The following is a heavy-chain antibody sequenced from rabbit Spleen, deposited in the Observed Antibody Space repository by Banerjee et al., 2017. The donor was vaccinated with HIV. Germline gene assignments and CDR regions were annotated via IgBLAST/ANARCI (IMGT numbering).Heavy chain of an antibody. J-gene: IGHJ6*01. V-gene: IGHV1S45*01. CDR2: IDSGNRAYT. CDR3: ARDTGTSFSTYGMDL. Sequence: QEQLVESGGGLVKPEGSLQLSCTASGFSFSNKAVMCWVRQAPGKGLEWIACIDSGNRAYTFYATWATGRFTISKTSSTTVTLQMTSLTAADTATYFCARDTGTSFSTYGMDLWGPGTLVTVS. CDR1: GFSFSNKAV. D-gene: IGHD8-1*01.